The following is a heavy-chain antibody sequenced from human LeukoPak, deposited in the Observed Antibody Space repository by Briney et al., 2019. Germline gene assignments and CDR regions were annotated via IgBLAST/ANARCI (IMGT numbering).Heavy chain of an antibody. J-gene: IGHJ6*03. CDR2: ISAYNGNT. CDR1: GYTFTSYG. CDR3: ARDRRYSSALGYYYYYMDV. Sequence: ASVKVSCKASGYTFTSYGISWVRQAPGQGLEWMGWISAYNGNTNYAQKLQGRVTMTTDTSTSTAYMELRSLRSDDTAVYYCARDRRYSSALGYYYYYMDVWGKGTTVTVSS. V-gene: IGHV1-18*01. D-gene: IGHD6-19*01.